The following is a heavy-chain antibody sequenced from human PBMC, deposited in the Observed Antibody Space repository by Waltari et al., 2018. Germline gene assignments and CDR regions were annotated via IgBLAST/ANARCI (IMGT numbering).Heavy chain of an antibody. CDR1: GLDFSDSD. V-gene: IGHV3-21*03. J-gene: IGHJ5*02. Sequence: EVRLAESGGGLVKPGGYLRPSCTPAGLDFSDSDMNWVRQAPGTGLEWVSSIGGTHSNIFYADSVKGRFTVSRDNAKNSLYLQMDNLRAEDSGLYFCTRDLYGSGGDWFDPWGQGTLVTVSS. CDR2: IGGTHSNI. CDR3: TRDLYGSGGDWFDP. D-gene: IGHD3-10*01.